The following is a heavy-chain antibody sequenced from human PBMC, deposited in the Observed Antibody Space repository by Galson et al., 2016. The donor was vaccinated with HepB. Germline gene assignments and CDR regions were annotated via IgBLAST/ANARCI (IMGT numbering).Heavy chain of an antibody. V-gene: IGHV3-48*02. CDR1: GFSISSYS. CDR2: IGSDGGPT. D-gene: IGHD2-15*01. CDR3: ARDPHSLDY. Sequence: SLRLSCAASGFSISSYSMNWVRQAPGKGLEWVSYIGSDGGPTHYADSVKGRFTISRDSAKNSLFLQMNSLRDEDTAVYYCARDPHSLDYWGQGTLVTVSS. J-gene: IGHJ4*02.